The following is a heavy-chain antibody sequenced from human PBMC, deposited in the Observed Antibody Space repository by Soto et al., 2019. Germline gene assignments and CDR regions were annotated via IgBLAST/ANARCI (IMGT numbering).Heavy chain of an antibody. J-gene: IGHJ5*02. CDR1: GGTFSSYA. CDR3: ARDQWVTMIVGGFDP. D-gene: IGHD3-22*01. V-gene: IGHV1-69*13. CDR2: TIPIFGTA. Sequence: SVKVSCKASGGTFSSYAISWVRQAPGQGLEWMGGTIPIFGTANYAQKFQGRVTITADESTSTAYMELSSLRSEDTAVYYCARDQWVTMIVGGFDPWGQGTLVTVSS.